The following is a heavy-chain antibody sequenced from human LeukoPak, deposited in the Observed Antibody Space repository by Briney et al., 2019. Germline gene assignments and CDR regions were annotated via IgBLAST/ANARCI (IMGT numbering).Heavy chain of an antibody. D-gene: IGHD6-13*01. CDR3: ARDALGRYSSSWFGSDYYYYGMDV. Sequence: GGSLRLSCAAPGFTFSSYAMSWVRQAPGKGLEWASAISGSGGSTYYADSVKGRFIISRDNAKTSLYLQMNSLRAEDTAVYYCARDALGRYSSSWFGSDYYYYGMDVWGQGTTVTVSS. V-gene: IGHV3-23*01. CDR2: ISGSGGST. CDR1: GFTFSSYA. J-gene: IGHJ6*02.